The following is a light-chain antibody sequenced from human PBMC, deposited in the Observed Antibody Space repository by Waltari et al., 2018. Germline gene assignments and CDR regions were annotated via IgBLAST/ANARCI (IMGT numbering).Light chain of an antibody. Sequence: EVVMTQSPATLSVSPGERVSLSCRASQSAKTSLAWYQQTPGQAPRLLIYRASTRAAGVPDRFSGSGSGTEFTLTISSLQSEDSAIYYCQQYDNLPLTFGGGTKVEIK. CDR1: QSAKTS. CDR2: RAS. V-gene: IGKV3D-15*01. J-gene: IGKJ4*01. CDR3: QQYDNLPLT.